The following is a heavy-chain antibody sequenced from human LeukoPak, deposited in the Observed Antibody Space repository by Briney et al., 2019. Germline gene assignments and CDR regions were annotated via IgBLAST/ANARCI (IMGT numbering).Heavy chain of an antibody. V-gene: IGHV4-39*07. J-gene: IGHJ4*01. CDR3: ARDDTYFYDSSGHGFDF. CDR1: GGSISSSSYY. D-gene: IGHD3-22*01. CDR2: IYYIGST. Sequence: SETLSLTCTVSGGSISSSSYYWGWIRQPPGKGLEWIGSIYYIGSTHYNPSLKRRLTISVDTSKNQFSLRLTSVTAADTALYFCARDDTYFYDSSGHGFDFWGHGTLVTVSS.